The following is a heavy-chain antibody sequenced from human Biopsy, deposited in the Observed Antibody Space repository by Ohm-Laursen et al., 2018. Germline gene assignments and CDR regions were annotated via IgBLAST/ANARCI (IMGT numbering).Heavy chain of an antibody. CDR1: GKTFSDYY. CDR3: GNEVHGRDY. J-gene: IGHJ4*02. CDR2: INQSGRT. Sequence: GTLSLTCEVYGKTFSDYYWSWIRQPTGKGLEWIGQINQSGRTNYNPSLKSRVNISADKSNNQFSLKLTSVTSADTAVYFCGNEVHGRDYWGLGALVTVSS. D-gene: IGHD2-15*01. V-gene: IGHV4-34*08.